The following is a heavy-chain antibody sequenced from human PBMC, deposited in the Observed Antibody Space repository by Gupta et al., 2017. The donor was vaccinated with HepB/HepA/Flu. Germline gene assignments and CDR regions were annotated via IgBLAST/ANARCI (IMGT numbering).Heavy chain of an antibody. V-gene: IGHV4-34*01. CDR2: INHSGST. CDR3: ARSISYYDSSGYLRRYGMDV. CDR1: GGSFSGYY. Sequence: QVQLQQWGAGLLKPSETLSLTCAVYGGSFSGYYWSWIRQPPGKGLEWIGEINHSGSTNYNPSLKSRVTISVDTSKNQFSLKLSSVTAADTAVYYCARSISYYDSSGYLRRYGMDVWGQGTTVTVSS. D-gene: IGHD3-22*01. J-gene: IGHJ6*02.